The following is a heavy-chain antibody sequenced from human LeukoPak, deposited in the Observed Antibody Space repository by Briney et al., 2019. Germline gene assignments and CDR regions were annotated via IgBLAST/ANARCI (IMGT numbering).Heavy chain of an antibody. CDR1: GGSFSGYY. Sequence: SGTLSLTCAVYGGSFSGYYWSWIRQPPGKGLEWIGEINHSGSTNYNPSLKSRVTISVDTSKNQFSLKLSSVTAADTAVYYCARHLPSSGFAFDIWGQGTMVTVSS. CDR3: ARHLPSSGFAFDI. V-gene: IGHV4-34*01. CDR2: INHSGST. D-gene: IGHD3-22*01. J-gene: IGHJ3*02.